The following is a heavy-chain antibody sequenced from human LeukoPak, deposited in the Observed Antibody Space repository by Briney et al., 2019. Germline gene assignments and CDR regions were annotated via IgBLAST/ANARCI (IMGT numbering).Heavy chain of an antibody. CDR1: GFTFSSYA. V-gene: IGHV3-23*01. Sequence: GGSLRLSCAASGFTFSSYAMSWVRQAPGKGLEWVSAISGSGGSTYYADSVKGRFTISRDNSKNTLYLQMNSLRAEDTAVYYCAKVNAEPDPIVVVPAAQGWFDPWGQGTLVTVSS. CDR3: AKVNAEPDPIVVVPAAQGWFDP. CDR2: ISGSGGST. J-gene: IGHJ5*02. D-gene: IGHD2-2*01.